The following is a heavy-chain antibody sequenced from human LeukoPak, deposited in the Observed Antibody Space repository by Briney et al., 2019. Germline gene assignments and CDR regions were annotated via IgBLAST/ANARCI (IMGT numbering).Heavy chain of an antibody. Sequence: PSETLSLTCTVSGGSISIYYWSWIRQPPGKGLEWIGWLSDSGTTVYNPSLKSRVAMSVDTSRIQFSLHLNFVTAADTAVYYCARYGSNSGWKSFDIWGQGTRVTVSS. CDR1: GGSISIYY. J-gene: IGHJ3*02. D-gene: IGHD6-25*01. CDR2: LSDSGTT. V-gene: IGHV4-59*01. CDR3: ARYGSNSGWKSFDI.